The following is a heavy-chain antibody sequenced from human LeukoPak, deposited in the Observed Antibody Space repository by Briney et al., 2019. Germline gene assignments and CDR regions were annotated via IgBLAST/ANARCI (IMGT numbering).Heavy chain of an antibody. CDR1: DDSISSSSYY. Sequence: SETLSLTCTVSDDSISSSSYYWGWIRQPPGKGLEWIGSIYYSGRTYYNPSLKSRVSISVDTSKNQFSLKLSSVTAADTAVYYCARASVAVAGVNDYWGQGTLVTVSS. J-gene: IGHJ4*02. D-gene: IGHD6-19*01. CDR3: ARASVAVAGVNDY. V-gene: IGHV4-39*07. CDR2: IYYSGRT.